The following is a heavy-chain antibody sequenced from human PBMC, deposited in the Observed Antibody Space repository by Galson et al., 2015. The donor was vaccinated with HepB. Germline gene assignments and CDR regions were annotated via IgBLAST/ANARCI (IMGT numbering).Heavy chain of an antibody. CDR3: ASYLSYGSGSYPNYYYGMDV. CDR1: GYTFTSYY. CDR2: INPGGGST. D-gene: IGHD3-10*01. J-gene: IGHJ6*02. Sequence: SVKVSCKASGYTFTSYYMHWVRQAPGQGLEWMGIINPGGGSTSYAQKFQGRVTMTRDTSTSTVYMELSSLRSEDTAVYYCASYLSYGSGSYPNYYYGMDVWGQGTTVTVSS. V-gene: IGHV1-46*03.